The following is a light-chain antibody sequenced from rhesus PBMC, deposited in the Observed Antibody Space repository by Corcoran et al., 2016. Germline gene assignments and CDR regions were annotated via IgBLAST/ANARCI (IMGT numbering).Light chain of an antibody. CDR2: DVS. CDR1: SSDIGRYNY. J-gene: IGLJ1*01. CDR3: CSYRSGSTYI. Sequence: QSAPIQSPSVSGSLGQSVTISCTVTSSDIGRYNYVSWYRQQPGTAPRLLIYDVSKRPSGVSDRFSGSKSGNTASLTISGLQAEDEADYYCCSYRSGSTYIFGAGTRLTVL. V-gene: IGLV2-38*01.